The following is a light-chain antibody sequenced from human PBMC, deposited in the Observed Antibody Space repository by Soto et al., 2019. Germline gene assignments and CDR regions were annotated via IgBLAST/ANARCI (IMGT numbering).Light chain of an antibody. CDR2: DAS. Sequence: DLQMTQSPPSLSASVGDRVTVACRASHDIGNSLAWYQQRPGKSPRLLIYDASTLQSGVPDRFSGSGSGTHFILAITSLRPEDAAIYYCQNYNSAPFTFGGGTKVEVK. J-gene: IGKJ4*01. CDR1: HDIGNS. CDR3: QNYNSAPFT. V-gene: IGKV1-27*01.